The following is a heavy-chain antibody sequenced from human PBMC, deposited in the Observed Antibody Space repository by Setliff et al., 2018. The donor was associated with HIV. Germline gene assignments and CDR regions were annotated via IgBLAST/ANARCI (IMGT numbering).Heavy chain of an antibody. V-gene: IGHV1-8*02. Sequence: GASVKVSCKASGYTFTSYDINWVRQATGQGLEWMGWMNPNSGNTDYVQKFQGRVIMTTDTATSTAYMELRSLRSDDTAVYFCARDYHDFWSGYPQSFNYWGQGTLVTVSS. CDR3: ARDYHDFWSGYPQSFNY. J-gene: IGHJ4*02. CDR2: MNPNSGNT. D-gene: IGHD3-3*01. CDR1: GYTFTSYD.